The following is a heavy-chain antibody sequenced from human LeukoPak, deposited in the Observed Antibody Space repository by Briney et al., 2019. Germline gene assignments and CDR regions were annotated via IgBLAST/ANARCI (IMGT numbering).Heavy chain of an antibody. CDR1: GGXXXXXY. V-gene: IGHV4-34*01. CDR2: LSHSLST. CDR3: ASNRPTLRVNDY. D-gene: IGHD5/OR15-5a*01. J-gene: IGHJ4*02. Sequence: SETLSLTCAVYGGXXXXXYWSWIRQPPXXXXXXXVELSHSLSTKYNPSLKSRVTILVDTSKNHFSLKLSSVTAADTAVYYCASNRPTLRVNDYWGQGALVTVSS.